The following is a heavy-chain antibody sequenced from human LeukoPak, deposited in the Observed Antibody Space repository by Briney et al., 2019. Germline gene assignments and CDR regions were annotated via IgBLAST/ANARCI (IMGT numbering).Heavy chain of an antibody. CDR3: ARDRTPYNSPSD. Sequence: PSETLSLTCTVFGGSISSYYLSWIRQPPGKGLEWIGYIFYSGSTNYNPSLKSRVTMSVDTSKNQFSLKLTSVTAADTAMYYCARDRTPYNSPSDWGQGTLVTVSS. V-gene: IGHV4-59*01. J-gene: IGHJ4*02. CDR2: IFYSGST. D-gene: IGHD1-1*01. CDR1: GGSISSYY.